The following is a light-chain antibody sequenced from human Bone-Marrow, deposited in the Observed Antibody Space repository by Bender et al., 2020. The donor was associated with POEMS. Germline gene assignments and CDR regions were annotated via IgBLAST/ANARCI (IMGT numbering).Light chain of an antibody. CDR2: GYN. J-gene: IGLJ3*02. V-gene: IGLV1-40*01. Sequence: QSVVSQPPSASGTPGQTITISCSGSTSNIGSNYVYWYQQFPGTAPKLLIYGYNNRPSGVPDRFSGSKSGTSASLAITGLQAEDEGDYYCQSYDNSLGGWVFGGGTKLTVL. CDR1: TSNIGSNY. CDR3: QSYDNSLGGWV.